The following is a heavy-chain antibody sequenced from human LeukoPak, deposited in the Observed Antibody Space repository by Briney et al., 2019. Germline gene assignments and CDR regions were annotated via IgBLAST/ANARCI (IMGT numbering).Heavy chain of an antibody. CDR1: GYTFTSYG. CDR2: ISAYNGNT. Sequence: GASVKVSCKASGYTFTSYGISWVRQAPGQGLEWMGWISAYNGNTNYAQKLQGRVTMTTDTSTSTAYMELRSLRSDDTAVYYCARVGTTVVVPAAKSLDYWGQGTLVTVSS. D-gene: IGHD2-2*01. V-gene: IGHV1-18*01. J-gene: IGHJ4*02. CDR3: ARVGTTVVVPAAKSLDY.